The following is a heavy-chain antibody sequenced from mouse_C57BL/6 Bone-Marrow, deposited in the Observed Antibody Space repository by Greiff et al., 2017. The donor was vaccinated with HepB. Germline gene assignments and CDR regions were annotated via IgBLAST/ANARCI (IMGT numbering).Heavy chain of an antibody. CDR1: GYSITSGYY. V-gene: IGHV3-6*01. J-gene: IGHJ4*01. CDR2: ISYDGSN. Sequence: EVKLQESGPGLVKPSQSLSLTCSVTGYSITSGYYWNWIRQFPGNKLEWMGYISYDGSNNYNPSLKNRISITRDTSKNQFFLKLNSVTTEDTATYYCARERSPYYYGSSYDAMDYWGQGTSVTVSS. CDR3: ARERSPYYYGSSYDAMDY. D-gene: IGHD1-1*01.